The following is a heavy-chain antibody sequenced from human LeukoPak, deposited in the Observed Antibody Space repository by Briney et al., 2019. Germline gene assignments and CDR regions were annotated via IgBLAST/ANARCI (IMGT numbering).Heavy chain of an antibody. D-gene: IGHD1-7*01. Sequence: GASVKVSCKASGGTFSSYAISWVRQAPGQGLEWMGGIIPIFGTANYAQKFQGRVTITADESTSTAYMELSSLRSEDTAVYYCARWGRGRYNWNYGGLGFDYWGQGTLVTVSS. CDR1: GGTFSSYA. CDR3: ARWGRGRYNWNYGGLGFDY. J-gene: IGHJ4*02. V-gene: IGHV1-69*13. CDR2: IIPIFGTA.